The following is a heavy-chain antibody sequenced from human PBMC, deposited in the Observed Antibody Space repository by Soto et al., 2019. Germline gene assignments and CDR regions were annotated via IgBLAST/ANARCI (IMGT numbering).Heavy chain of an antibody. CDR1: GGSISSYY. J-gene: IGHJ4*02. Sequence: PSETLSLTCTVSGGSISSYYWSWIRQPPGKGLEWIGYIYYSGSTNYNPSLKSRVTISVDTSKNQFSLKLSSVTAADTAVYYCARSPDGDSFDYWGQGTLVTVSS. CDR2: IYYSGST. V-gene: IGHV4-59*01. CDR3: ARSPDGDSFDY. D-gene: IGHD4-17*01.